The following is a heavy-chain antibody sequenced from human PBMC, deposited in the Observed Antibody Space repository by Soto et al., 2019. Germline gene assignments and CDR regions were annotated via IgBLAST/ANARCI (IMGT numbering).Heavy chain of an antibody. J-gene: IGHJ3*02. D-gene: IGHD2-15*01. CDR3: ASYRGYCSGGSCSIDAFDI. V-gene: IGHV1-18*01. CDR2: ISAYNGNT. CDR1: GYTFTSYG. Sequence: ASVKVSCKASGYTFTSYGISWVRQAPGQGLEWMGWISAYNGNTNYAQKLQGRVTMTTDTSTSTAYMELRSLRSDDTAVYYCASYRGYCSGGSCSIDAFDIWGQGTMVT.